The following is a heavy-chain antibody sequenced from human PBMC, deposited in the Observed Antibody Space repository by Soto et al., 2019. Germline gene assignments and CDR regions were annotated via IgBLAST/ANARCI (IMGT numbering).Heavy chain of an antibody. CDR1: GGSIGSYHW. CDR3: ALPGAGDFDY. V-gene: IGHV4-4*02. J-gene: IGHJ4*02. CDR2: IYHSGTT. Sequence: NPSETLSVTCTVSGGSIGSYHWSWVRQPPGKGLEWIGEIYHSGTTNCDPSLKSRVTISLDKSKSLFSLTLTSLTAADTAVYYCALPGAGDFDYWGQGTLVTVSS. D-gene: IGHD1-26*01.